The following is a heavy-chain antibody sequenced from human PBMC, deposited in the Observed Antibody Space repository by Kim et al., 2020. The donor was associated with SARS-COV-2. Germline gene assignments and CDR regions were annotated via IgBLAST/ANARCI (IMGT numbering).Heavy chain of an antibody. J-gene: IGHJ4*02. CDR2: ITFDGSDK. Sequence: GGSLRLSCAGSGFMFSNYAIHWVRQAPGKGLEWVAVITFDGSDKYYTDSVRGRFTVSRDNSKNTVFLQMDNLRSEDTAVYYCATEVIIPAAVDYWGQGTLVTVSS. V-gene: IGHV3-30*04. CDR1: GFMFSNYA. D-gene: IGHD2-21*01. CDR3: ATEVIIPAAVDY.